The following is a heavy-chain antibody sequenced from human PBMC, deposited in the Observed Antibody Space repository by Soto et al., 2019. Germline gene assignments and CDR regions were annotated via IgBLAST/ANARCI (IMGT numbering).Heavy chain of an antibody. CDR1: GFPLSTYG. CDR2: ITGTGGDT. CDR3: ARIRGYWYGLDV. J-gene: IGHJ6*02. V-gene: IGHV3-23*01. Sequence: EVQLLESGGGLVQPGGSLRLSCAASGFPLSTYGMSWVRQAPGKGLEWVSSITGTGGDTYYADSVTGRFTSSRDNSNNMLYLQMNSLRGEDTAVYYCARIRGYWYGLDVWGQGTTITVSS.